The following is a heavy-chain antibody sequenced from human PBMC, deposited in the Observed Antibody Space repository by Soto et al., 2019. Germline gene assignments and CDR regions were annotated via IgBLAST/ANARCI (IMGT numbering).Heavy chain of an antibody. Sequence: QVQLQESGPGLVKTSQTLSLTCTVSGGSISSGDYYWSWIRQPPGKGLEWIGYIYYSGSTYYNPSLKRRVTISVDTSKNPFTLKLSSVTAADTAVYYCASAWVPAAPQENWFDPWGQGTLVTVSS. J-gene: IGHJ5*02. CDR3: ASAWVPAAPQENWFDP. CDR1: GGSISSGDYY. V-gene: IGHV4-30-4*01. D-gene: IGHD2-2*01. CDR2: IYYSGST.